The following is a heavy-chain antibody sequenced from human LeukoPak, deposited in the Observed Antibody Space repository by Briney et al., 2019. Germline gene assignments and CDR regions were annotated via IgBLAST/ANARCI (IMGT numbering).Heavy chain of an antibody. CDR1: GFSISTYY. D-gene: IGHD6-19*01. V-gene: IGHV4-59*01. CDR2: INYSRST. J-gene: IGHJ6*02. CDR3: ARSPGYSSGWYDLRGMGPRYYCGMDV. Sequence: SETLSLTCTVSGFSISTYYWSWIRQPPGKGLEWIGYINYSRSTNYNPSLKSRVTISVDTSKNQFSLKLSSVTAADTAVYYCARSPGYSSGWYDLRGMGPRYYCGMDVWGQGTTVTVSS.